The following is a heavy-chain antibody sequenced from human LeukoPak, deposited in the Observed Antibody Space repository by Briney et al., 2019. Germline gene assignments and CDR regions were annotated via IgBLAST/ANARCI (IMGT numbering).Heavy chain of an antibody. D-gene: IGHD3-22*01. CDR1: GGSISSYY. V-gene: IGHV4-59*01. CDR2: IYYSGST. Sequence: PSETLSLTCTVSGGSISSYYWSWIRQPPGKGLEWIGYIYYSGSTNYNPSLKSRVTISVDTSKNQFSLKLSSVPVADTAVYYCARDYYDSSGYDAFDIWGQGTMVTVSS. J-gene: IGHJ3*02. CDR3: ARDYYDSSGYDAFDI.